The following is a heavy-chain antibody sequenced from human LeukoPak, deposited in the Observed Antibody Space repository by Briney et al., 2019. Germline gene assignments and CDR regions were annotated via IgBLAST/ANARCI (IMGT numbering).Heavy chain of an antibody. J-gene: IGHJ4*02. CDR1: RLTFGDYA. V-gene: IGHV3-48*03. D-gene: IGHD5-24*01. CDR2: ISSSGSTI. Sequence: GGSLRLSCTASRLTFGDYAMSWFRQAPGKGLEGVSYISSSGSTIYYADSVKGRFTIPSDNPKNSLYVHTNRLRAEDTAGYYCSRLGPCEIPRDYWSQGTLVTVSS. CDR3: SRLGPCEIPRDY.